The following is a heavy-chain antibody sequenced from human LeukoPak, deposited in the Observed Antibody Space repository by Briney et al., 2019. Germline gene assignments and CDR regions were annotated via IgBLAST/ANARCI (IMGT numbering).Heavy chain of an antibody. Sequence: ASVKVSCNASGGTFSSYAISWVRQAPGQGLEWMGWISAYNGNTNYAQKLQGRVTMTTDTSTSTAYMELRSLRSDGTAVYYCARGGVLMVYAYNWFDPWGQGTLVTVSS. D-gene: IGHD2-8*01. CDR1: GGTFSSYA. J-gene: IGHJ5*02. CDR2: ISAYNGNT. CDR3: ARGGVLMVYAYNWFDP. V-gene: IGHV1-18*01.